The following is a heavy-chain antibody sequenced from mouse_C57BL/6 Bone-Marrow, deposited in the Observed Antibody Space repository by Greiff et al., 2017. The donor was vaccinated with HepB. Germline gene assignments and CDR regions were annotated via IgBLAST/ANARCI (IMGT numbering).Heavy chain of an antibody. CDR2: SRNKANDYTT. V-gene: IGHV7-1*01. Sequence: EVMLVESGGGLVQSGRSLRLSCATSGFTFSDFYMEWVRQAPGKGLEWIAASRNKANDYTTEYSASVKGRFIVSRDTSQSILYLQMNALRAEDTAIYYCARDDGYYGFAYWGQGTLVTVSA. CDR1: GFTFSDFY. J-gene: IGHJ3*01. D-gene: IGHD2-3*01. CDR3: ARDDGYYGFAY.